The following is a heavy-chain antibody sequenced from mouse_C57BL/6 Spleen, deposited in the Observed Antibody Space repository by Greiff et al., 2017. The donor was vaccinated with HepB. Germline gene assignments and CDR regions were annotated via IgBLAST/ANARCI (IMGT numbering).Heavy chain of an antibody. CDR1: GFTFSDFY. CDR3: ARDALDSSGYGVFAY. D-gene: IGHD3-2*02. J-gene: IGHJ3*01. CDR2: SRNKANDYTT. V-gene: IGHV7-1*01. Sequence: EVKVVESGGGLVQSGRSLRLSCATSGFTFSDFYMEWVRQAPGKGLEWIAASRNKANDYTTEYSASVKGRFIVSRDTSKSILYLQMNALRAEDTAIYYCARDALDSSGYGVFAYWGQGTLVTVSA.